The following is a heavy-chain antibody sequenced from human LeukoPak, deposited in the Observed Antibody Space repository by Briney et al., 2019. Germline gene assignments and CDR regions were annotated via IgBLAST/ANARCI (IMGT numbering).Heavy chain of an antibody. CDR1: GGSISSGGYY. CDR3: AREDHSYYFDY. Sequence: SETLSLTCTVSGGSISSGGYYWSWIRQPPGKGLEWIGYIYHSGSTYYNPSLKSRVTISVDRSKNQFSLELSSVTAADTAVYYCAREDHSYYFDYWGQGTLVTVSS. D-gene: IGHD2-21*01. J-gene: IGHJ4*02. V-gene: IGHV4-30-2*01. CDR2: IYHSGST.